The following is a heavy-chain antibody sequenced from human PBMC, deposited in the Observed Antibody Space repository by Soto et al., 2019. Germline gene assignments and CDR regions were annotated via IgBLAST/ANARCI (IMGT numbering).Heavy chain of an antibody. CDR2: IYYSGST. Sequence: SETLPLTCTVSGVSIISYYWSWILQPPGKGLEWIGYIYYSGSTNYNPSLKSRVTISVDTSKNQFSLKLSSVTAADTAVYYCARLKGIAAAGNVFVRWYYYCYGLSVRAQGTTV. V-gene: IGHV4-59*08. CDR1: GVSIISYY. CDR3: ARLKGIAAAGNVFVRWYYYCYGLSV. J-gene: IGHJ6*02. D-gene: IGHD6-13*01.